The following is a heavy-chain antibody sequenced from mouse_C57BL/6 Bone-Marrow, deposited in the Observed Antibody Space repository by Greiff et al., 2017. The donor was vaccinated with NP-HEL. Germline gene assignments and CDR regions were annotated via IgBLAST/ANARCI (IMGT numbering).Heavy chain of an antibody. CDR1: GYTFTNYW. Sequence: VKLVESGAELVRPGTSVKMSCKASGYTFTNYWIGWAKQRPGHGLEWIGDIYPGGGYTNYNEKFKGKATLTADKSSSTAYMQFSSLTSEDSAIYYCARGGYYYAMDYWGQGTSVTVSS. J-gene: IGHJ4*01. V-gene: IGHV1-63*01. CDR3: ARGGYYYAMDY. CDR2: IYPGGGYT.